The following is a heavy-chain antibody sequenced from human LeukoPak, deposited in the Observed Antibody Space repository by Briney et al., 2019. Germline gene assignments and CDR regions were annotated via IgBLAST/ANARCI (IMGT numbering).Heavy chain of an antibody. CDR1: GFTFSSYA. Sequence: PGGSLRLSCAVSGFTFSSYAMNWVRQAPGKGLEWVSAISSSTGNTYYADSVKGRFTISRDNSKNTLYLQMNSLRAEDTAVYYCAKGAMRVLDPWGQGPLGTVSS. CDR3: AKGAMRVLDP. V-gene: IGHV3-23*01. J-gene: IGHJ5*02. CDR2: ISSSTGNT.